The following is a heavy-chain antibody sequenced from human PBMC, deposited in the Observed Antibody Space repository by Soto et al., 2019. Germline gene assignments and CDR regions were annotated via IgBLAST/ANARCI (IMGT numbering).Heavy chain of an antibody. CDR2: IIPILGIA. J-gene: IGHJ4*02. CDR3: ARETTVTDFDY. D-gene: IGHD4-17*01. Sequence: SVKVSCKASGGTFSSYTISWVRQAPGQGLEWMGRIIPILGIANYAQKFQGRVTITADRSTSTAYMELSSLRSEDTAVYYCARETTVTDFDYWGQGTLVTVSS. V-gene: IGHV1-69*02. CDR1: GGTFSSYT.